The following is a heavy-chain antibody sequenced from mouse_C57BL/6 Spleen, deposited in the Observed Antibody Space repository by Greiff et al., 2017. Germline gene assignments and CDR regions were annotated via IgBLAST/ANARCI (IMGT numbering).Heavy chain of an antibody. CDR3: RRSNGAYYFDY. Sequence: EVQLQQSGTVLARPGASVKMSCKTSGYTFTSYWIHWVKQRPGQGLEWIGAVYPGNSGTSYNQQFKGKAKLTAVASASTAYMVHSSLTNEDAAVYYCRRSNGAYYFDYWGQGTTLTVSS. V-gene: IGHV1-5*01. CDR2: VYPGNSGT. J-gene: IGHJ2*01. CDR1: GYTFTSYW.